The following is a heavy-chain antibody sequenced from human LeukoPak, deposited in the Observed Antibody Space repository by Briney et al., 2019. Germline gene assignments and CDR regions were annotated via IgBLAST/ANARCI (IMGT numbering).Heavy chain of an antibody. J-gene: IGHJ4*02. D-gene: IGHD2-15*01. V-gene: IGHV4-34*01. CDR3: ARGAWATRLGS. CDR2: IYESGTT. Sequence: SETLSLTCAVYGESLDSYYWSWVRQPPGEGLEWIGEIYESGTTEYNPSLKSRVTISMVPSKQQFSLSLSSVTAADTAVYYCARGAWATRLGSWGLGTPVIVSS. CDR1: GESLDSYY.